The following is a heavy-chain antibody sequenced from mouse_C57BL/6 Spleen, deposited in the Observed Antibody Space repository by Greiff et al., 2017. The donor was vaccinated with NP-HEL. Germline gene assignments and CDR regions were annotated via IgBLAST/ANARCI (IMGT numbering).Heavy chain of an antibody. J-gene: IGHJ3*01. CDR3: ARPGYGYDVAWFAY. D-gene: IGHD2-2*01. Sequence: EVNVVESGGDLVKPGGSLKLSCAASGFTFSSYGMSWVRQTPDKRLEWVATISSGGSYTYYPDSVKGRFTISRDNAKNTLYLQMSSLKSEDTAMYYCARPGYGYDVAWFAYWGQGTLVTVSA. CDR1: GFTFSSYG. V-gene: IGHV5-6*01. CDR2: ISSGGSYT.